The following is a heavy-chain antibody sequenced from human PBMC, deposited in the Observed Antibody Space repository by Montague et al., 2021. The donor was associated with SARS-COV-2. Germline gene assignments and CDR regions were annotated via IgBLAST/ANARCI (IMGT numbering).Heavy chain of an antibody. CDR2: INHSGST. J-gene: IGHJ4*02. CDR3: ASASVDIKMVLVVITSVNHSFDS. V-gene: IGHV4-34*01. D-gene: IGHD3-22*01. Sequence: SETLSLTCAVYGGSFSGYYWTWIRQSPGTGLEWIWEINHSGSTNYSPSLESRVAISVDTSKNQFSLKLNSVTAADTAIYYCASASVDIKMVLVVITSVNHSFDSWGQGTLVTVSP. CDR1: GGSFSGYY.